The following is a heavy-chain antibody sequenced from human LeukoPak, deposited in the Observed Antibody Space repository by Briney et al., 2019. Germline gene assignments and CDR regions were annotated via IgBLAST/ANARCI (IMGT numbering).Heavy chain of an antibody. CDR2: INPNSGGT. J-gene: IGHJ4*02. D-gene: IGHD6-13*01. Sequence: GASVKVSFTASGYTFTGYYMHWVRQAPGQGLEWMGWINPNSGGTNYAQKFQGRVTMTRDTSISTAYMELSRLRSDDTAVYYCARAQQLVNFDYWGQGTLVTVSS. CDR1: GYTFTGYY. V-gene: IGHV1-2*02. CDR3: ARAQQLVNFDY.